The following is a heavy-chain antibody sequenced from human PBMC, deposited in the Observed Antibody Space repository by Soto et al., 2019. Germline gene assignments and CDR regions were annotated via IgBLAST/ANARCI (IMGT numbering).Heavy chain of an antibody. V-gene: IGHV4-59*08. D-gene: IGHD2-15*01. CDR2: IYYSGST. CDR3: ARQGAILYCSGGSCYGDRYFDY. J-gene: IGHJ4*02. Sequence: QVQLQESGPGLVKPSETLSLTCTVSGGSISSYYWSWIRQPPGKGLEWIGYIYYSGSTNYNPSLKSRVTISVDTSKNQFSLKLSSVTAADTAVYYCARQGAILYCSGGSCYGDRYFDYWGQGTLVTVSS. CDR1: GGSISSYY.